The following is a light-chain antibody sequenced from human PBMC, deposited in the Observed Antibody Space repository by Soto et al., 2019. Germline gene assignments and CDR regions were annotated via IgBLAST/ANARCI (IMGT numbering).Light chain of an antibody. J-gene: IGLJ2*01. V-gene: IGLV1-40*01. CDR2: DNS. Sequence: QSVLTQPPSLSGAPGQRVTISCTGSRSNIGAGYDVHWYQHLPGTAPKVLIFDNSNRPSGVPDRFSGSKSGTSASLAITGLQAEDEAVYSYDVSLRGPAFGGGTKLTVL. CDR3: YSYDVSLRGPA. CDR1: RSNIGAGYD.